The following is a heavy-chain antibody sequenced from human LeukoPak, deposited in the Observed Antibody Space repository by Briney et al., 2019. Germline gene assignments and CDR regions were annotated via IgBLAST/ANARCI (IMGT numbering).Heavy chain of an antibody. CDR3: AKAAWIQLWLFDY. V-gene: IGHV3-66*03. J-gene: IGHJ4*02. CDR1: GFTVSSNS. CDR2: IYSDNT. Sequence: TGGSLRLSCTVSGFTVSSNSMSWVRQAPGKGLEWVSFIYSDNTHYSDSVKGRFTISRDNSKNTLYLQMNSLRAEDTAVYYCAKAAWIQLWLFDYWGQGTLVTVSS. D-gene: IGHD5-18*01.